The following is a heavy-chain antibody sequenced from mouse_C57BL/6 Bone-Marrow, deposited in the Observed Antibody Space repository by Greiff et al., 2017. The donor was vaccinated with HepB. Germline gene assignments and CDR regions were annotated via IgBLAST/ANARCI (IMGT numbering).Heavy chain of an antibody. V-gene: IGHV14-4*01. CDR3: TTYSVTGYFDY. D-gene: IGHD2-12*01. CDR1: GFNIKDDY. J-gene: IGHJ2*01. CDR2: IDPENGDT. Sequence: EVQLQESGAELVRPGASVKLSCTASGFNIKDDYMHWVKQRPEQGLEWIGWIDPENGDTEYASKFQGKATITADTSSNTAYLQLSSLTSEDTAVYYCTTYSVTGYFDYWGQGTTLTVSS.